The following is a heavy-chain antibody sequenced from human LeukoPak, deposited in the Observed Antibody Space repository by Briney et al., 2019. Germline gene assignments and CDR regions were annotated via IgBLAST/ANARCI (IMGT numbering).Heavy chain of an antibody. Sequence: ASVEVSCKASGYTFTSYDINWVRQATGQGLEWMGWMNPNSGNTGYAQKFQGRVTITRNTSISTAYMELSSLRSEDTAVYYCARSGGGEAGFDYWGQGTLVTVSS. CDR2: MNPNSGNT. CDR1: GYTFTSYD. CDR3: ARSGGGEAGFDY. J-gene: IGHJ4*02. D-gene: IGHD2-21*01. V-gene: IGHV1-8*03.